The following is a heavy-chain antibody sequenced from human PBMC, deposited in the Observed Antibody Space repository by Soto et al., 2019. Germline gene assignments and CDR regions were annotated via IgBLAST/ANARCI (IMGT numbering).Heavy chain of an antibody. Sequence: LRLSCAASGFTFSSYAMSWVRQAPGKGLEWVSAISGSGGSTYYGDSVKGRFTISRDNSKNTLYLQMNSLRAEDTAIYYCAKGGTAMVPIDYWGQGILVTVSS. CDR3: AKGGTAMVPIDY. J-gene: IGHJ4*02. CDR2: ISGSGGST. D-gene: IGHD5-18*01. CDR1: GFTFSSYA. V-gene: IGHV3-23*01.